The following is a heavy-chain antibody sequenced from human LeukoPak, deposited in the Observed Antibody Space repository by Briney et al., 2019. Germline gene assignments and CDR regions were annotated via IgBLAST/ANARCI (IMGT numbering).Heavy chain of an antibody. CDR1: GGSLSTSTYY. D-gene: IGHD2-21*02. J-gene: IGHJ1*01. CDR2: FYYSGST. CDR3: GRAGSDHGEYFQL. V-gene: IGHV4-39*07. Sequence: SGTLSLTCTVSGGSLSTSTYYWGWVRQPPGKGLEWIGSFYYSGSTYYNPSLKSRVTISVDTSKNQFSLKLSSVTAADTAVYYCGRAGSDHGEYFQLWGQGTLVTVSS.